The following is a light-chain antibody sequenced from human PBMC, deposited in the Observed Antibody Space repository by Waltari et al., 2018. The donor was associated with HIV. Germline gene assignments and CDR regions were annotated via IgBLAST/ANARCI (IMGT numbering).Light chain of an antibody. CDR3: SSYTSTTTL. J-gene: IGLJ2*01. CDR2: EVS. CDR1: NDDIGSYIY. V-gene: IGLV2-14*01. Sequence: QSVLTQPASVSGSPGQSITISCSGTNDDIGSYIYVSWYQQHPGKAPKLLIYEVSSRPAGVSGRFSGAKSGNTASLTISGLQAEDEADYYCSSYTSTTTLFGGGTKLTVL.